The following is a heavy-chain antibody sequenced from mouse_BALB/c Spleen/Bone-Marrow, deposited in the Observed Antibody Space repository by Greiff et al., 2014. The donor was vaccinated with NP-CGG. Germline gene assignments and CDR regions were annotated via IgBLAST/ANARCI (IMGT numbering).Heavy chain of an antibody. V-gene: IGHV5-17*02. Sequence: DVKLVESGGGLVQPGGSRILSCAASGFTFSNFGMHWVRQAPEKGLEWVAYISRGSSTIYYADTLKGRFTISRDNPKNTLFLQMTSLRSEDTAMYYCARRYYGSPYTMDYWGQGTSVTVSS. J-gene: IGHJ4*01. D-gene: IGHD2-2*01. CDR3: ARRYYGSPYTMDY. CDR1: GFTFSNFG. CDR2: ISRGSSTI.